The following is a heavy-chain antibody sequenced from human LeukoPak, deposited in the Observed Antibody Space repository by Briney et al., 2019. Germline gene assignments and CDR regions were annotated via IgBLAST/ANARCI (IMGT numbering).Heavy chain of an antibody. V-gene: IGHV3-21*01. J-gene: IGHJ4*02. CDR1: GFTFSSYA. Sequence: PGGSLRLSCAASGFTFSSYAMSWVRQAPGKGLEWVSSISSNSNYIWYGDSVKGRFTISRDNAKNSLYLQMNSLRAEDTAVYFCARDCRSTSCYHYWGQGTLVTVSS. D-gene: IGHD2-2*01. CDR2: ISSNSNYI. CDR3: ARDCRSTSCYHY.